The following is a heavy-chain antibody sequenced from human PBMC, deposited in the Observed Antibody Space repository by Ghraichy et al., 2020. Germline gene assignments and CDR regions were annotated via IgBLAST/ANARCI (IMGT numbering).Heavy chain of an antibody. CDR3: ARGPGFGVAPGGYYYYGMDV. CDR1: GYTFTSYD. CDR2: MNPNSGNT. J-gene: IGHJ6*02. Sequence: ASVKVSCKASGYTFTSYDINWVRQATGQGLEWMGWMNPNSGNTGYAQKFQGRVTMTRNTSISTAYMELSSLRSEDTAVYYCARGPGFGVAPGGYYYYGMDVWGQGTTVTVSS. V-gene: IGHV1-8*01. D-gene: IGHD3-3*01.